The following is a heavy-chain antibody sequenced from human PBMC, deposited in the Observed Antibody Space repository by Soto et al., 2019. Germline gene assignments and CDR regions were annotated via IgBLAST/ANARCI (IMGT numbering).Heavy chain of an antibody. CDR3: VRDGGYCSGGSCCSYAMDV. D-gene: IGHD2-15*01. J-gene: IGHJ6*02. CDR1: GFTFSGFG. CDR2: VWYDGGNE. V-gene: IGHV3-33*01. Sequence: QVQLVESGGGVVQPGESLRLSCAASGFTFSGFGLHWVRQAPGKGLEWVAVVWYDGGNEYYADSMKGRFTISRANSKNTLYLQLNSLRAEDTAVYYCVRDGGYCSGGSCCSYAMDVWGQGTTVTVSS.